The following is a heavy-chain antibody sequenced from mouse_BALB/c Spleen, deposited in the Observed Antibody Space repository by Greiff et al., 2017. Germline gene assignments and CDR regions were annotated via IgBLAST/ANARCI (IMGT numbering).Heavy chain of an antibody. Sequence: QVHVKQSGPELVKPGASVRISCKASGYTFTSYYIHWVKQRPGQGLEWIGWIYPGNVNTKYNEKFKGKATLTADKSSSTAYMQLSSLTSEDSAVYFCARDYGSSYAMDYWGQGTSVTVSS. CDR3: ARDYGSSYAMDY. D-gene: IGHD1-1*01. CDR1: GYTFTSYY. V-gene: IGHV1S56*01. CDR2: IYPGNVNT. J-gene: IGHJ4*01.